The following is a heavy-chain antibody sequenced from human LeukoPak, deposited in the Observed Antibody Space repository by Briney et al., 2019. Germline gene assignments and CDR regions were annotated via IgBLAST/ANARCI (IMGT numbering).Heavy chain of an antibody. V-gene: IGHV3-66*02. Sequence: GGSLRLSCAASGFTFSSDAMSWVRQAPGKGLEWVSVIYSGGSTYYADSVKGRFTISRDNSKNTLYLQMNSLRAEDTAVCYCARGSAYYDFWSGYYRGYYFDYWGQGTLVTVSS. J-gene: IGHJ4*02. D-gene: IGHD3-3*01. CDR2: IYSGGST. CDR3: ARGSAYYDFWSGYYRGYYFDY. CDR1: GFTFSSDA.